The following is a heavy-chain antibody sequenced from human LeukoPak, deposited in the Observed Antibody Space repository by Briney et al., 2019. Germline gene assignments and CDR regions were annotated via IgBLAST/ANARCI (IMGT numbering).Heavy chain of an antibody. J-gene: IGHJ6*03. V-gene: IGHV4-59*01. CDR1: GGSSSSYY. Sequence: SDTLFLTCTGSGGSSSSYYRSWIRQPPGKGLEWIGFIYYSGSTSYNPSLKSRVPISVDMPKNQFPLKLRSMTAADPDVYYCARCRRGCGYYHMDVWGKGTKVTVSS. CDR2: IYYSGST. D-gene: IGHD3-10*01. CDR3: ARCRRGCGYYHMDV.